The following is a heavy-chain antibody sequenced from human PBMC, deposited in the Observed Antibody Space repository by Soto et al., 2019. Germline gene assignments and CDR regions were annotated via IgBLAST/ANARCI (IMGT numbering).Heavy chain of an antibody. CDR3: ATNYYDSSGYYSTPDY. CDR2: IYPGDSDT. J-gene: IGHJ4*02. V-gene: IGHV5-51*01. D-gene: IGHD3-22*01. CDR1: GYSFTSYW. Sequence: GESLKISCKGSGYSFTSYWIGWVRQIPGKGLEWMGIIYPGDSDTRYSPSFQGQVTISADKSISTAYLQWSSLKASDTAMYYCATNYYDSSGYYSTPDYWGQGTLVTVSS.